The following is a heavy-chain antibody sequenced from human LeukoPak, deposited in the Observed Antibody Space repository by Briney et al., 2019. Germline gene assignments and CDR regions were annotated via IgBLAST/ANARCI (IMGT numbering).Heavy chain of an antibody. V-gene: IGHV3-23*01. J-gene: IGHJ4*02. D-gene: IGHD3-9*01. CDR2: ISGSGGST. CDR1: GFTFSSYA. CDR3: AKAGNYDILTGYGY. Sequence: GGSLRLSCAASGFTFSSYAMSWVRQAPGKGLEWVSAISGSGGSTYYADSVEGRFTISRDNSKNTLYLQMNSLRAEDTAVYYCAKAGNYDILTGYGYWGQGTLVTVSS.